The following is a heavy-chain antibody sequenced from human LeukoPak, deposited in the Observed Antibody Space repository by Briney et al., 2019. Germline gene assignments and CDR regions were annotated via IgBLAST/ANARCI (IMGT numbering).Heavy chain of an antibody. J-gene: IGHJ4*02. V-gene: IGHV3-23*01. Sequence: PGGSLRLSCAASGFTFSSYAMSWVRQAPGKGLEWVSAISISGGTTYYADSVKGRFTISRDNSKNTLYLQMSSLRAEDTAVYYCAKETKGLYGACDYWGQGTLVTVSS. CDR3: AKETKGLYGACDY. CDR2: ISISGGTT. CDR1: GFTFSSYA. D-gene: IGHD2-2*02.